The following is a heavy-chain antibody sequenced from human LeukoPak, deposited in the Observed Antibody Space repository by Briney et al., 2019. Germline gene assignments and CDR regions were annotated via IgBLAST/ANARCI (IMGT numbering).Heavy chain of an antibody. Sequence: QPGGSLRLSCAASGFTFSSYEMNWVRQAPGEGLEWVSYISRSGNTIYYADSVEGRFTISRDNVKNSLYLQMSSLRAEDAALYYCARETYGNSYGFENNWFDPWGQGTLVTVSS. CDR2: ISRSGNTI. D-gene: IGHD5-18*01. CDR1: GFTFSSYE. V-gene: IGHV3-48*03. J-gene: IGHJ5*02. CDR3: ARETYGNSYGFENNWFDP.